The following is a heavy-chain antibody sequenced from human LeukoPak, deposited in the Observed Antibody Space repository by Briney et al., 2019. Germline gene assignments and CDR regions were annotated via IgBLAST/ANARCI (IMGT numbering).Heavy chain of an antibody. J-gene: IGHJ4*02. CDR1: GYSFATYW. Sequence: GESLKISCQTSGYSFATYWIAWVRQIPGKGLEWMGTIYPGDSDTRYSPSFQGQVTISADKSISTAYLQWNSLKASDPAMYRCARLSTSEWQRFDYWGRGTLVTVSS. V-gene: IGHV5-51*01. D-gene: IGHD2-2*01. CDR2: IYPGDSDT. CDR3: ARLSTSEWQRFDY.